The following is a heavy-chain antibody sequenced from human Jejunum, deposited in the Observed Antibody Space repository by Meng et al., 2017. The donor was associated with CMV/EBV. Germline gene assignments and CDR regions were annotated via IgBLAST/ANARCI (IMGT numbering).Heavy chain of an antibody. CDR1: GFTFSSND. CDR2: IGVAGDT. CDR3: SRVHPYYFGMDV. Sequence: AASGFTFSSNDMHWVHQATGKGLEWVSTIGVAGDTYYVGSVKGRFTISRETAKNSLYLQMNSLRAGDTAVYYCSRVHPYYFGMDVWGQGTTVTVSS. V-gene: IGHV3-13*01. J-gene: IGHJ6*02.